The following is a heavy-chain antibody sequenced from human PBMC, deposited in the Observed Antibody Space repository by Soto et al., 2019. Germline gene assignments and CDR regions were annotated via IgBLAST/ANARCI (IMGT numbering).Heavy chain of an antibody. Sequence: ASVKVSCKASGYTFTGYYMHWVRQAPGQGLEWMGWINPNSGGTNYAQKFQGWVTMTRDTSISTAYMELSRLRSDDTAVYYCARRILSPWNDSTRFDPWGQGTLVTVSS. J-gene: IGHJ5*02. CDR3: ARRILSPWNDSTRFDP. V-gene: IGHV1-2*04. CDR1: GYTFTGYY. D-gene: IGHD1-1*01. CDR2: INPNSGGT.